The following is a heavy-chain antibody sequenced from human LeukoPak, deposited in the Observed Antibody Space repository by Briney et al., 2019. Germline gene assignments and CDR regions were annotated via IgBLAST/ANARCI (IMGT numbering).Heavy chain of an antibody. CDR2: ITNNGGST. Sequence: GGSLRLSCSVSGFPFSDYPMQWVRRAPGRGLEYVSAITNNGGSTYYADSVKGRFSVSRDNSKNTVYLQLSSLRPDDTAVYYCVKGRIYCCYPALDYWGQGTLVTVSS. D-gene: IGHD2-2*01. V-gene: IGHV3-64D*06. CDR3: VKGRIYCCYPALDY. CDR1: GFPFSDYP. J-gene: IGHJ4*02.